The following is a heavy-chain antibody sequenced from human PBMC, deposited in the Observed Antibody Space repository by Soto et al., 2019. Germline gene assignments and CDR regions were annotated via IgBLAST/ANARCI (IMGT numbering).Heavy chain of an antibody. J-gene: IGHJ5*02. V-gene: IGHV4-39*01. D-gene: IGHD2-2*01. CDR3: ARHQEDIVVVPAGGDWFDP. CDR1: GGSISSSSYY. Sequence: SETLSLTCTVSGGSISSSSYYWGWIRQPPGKGLEWIGSIYYSGSTYYNPSLKSRVTISVDTSKNQFSLKLSSVTAADTAVYYCARHQEDIVVVPAGGDWFDPWGQGTLVTVSS. CDR2: IYYSGST.